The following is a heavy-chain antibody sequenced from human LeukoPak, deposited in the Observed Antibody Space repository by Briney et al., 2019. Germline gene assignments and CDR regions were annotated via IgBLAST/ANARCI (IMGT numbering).Heavy chain of an antibody. V-gene: IGHV3-11*01. CDR1: GFTFSDYC. CDR2: ISSSGTTI. D-gene: IGHD5-18*01. CDR3: ARGGYSYGFYYFDY. J-gene: IGHJ4*02. Sequence: PGGSLRLSCAASGFTFSDYCMSWVRQAPGKGLEWVSYISSSGTTIYYADSVKGRFTISRDNAKNSPSLQMNSLRAEDTAVYYCARGGYSYGFYYFDYWGQGTLVTVSS.